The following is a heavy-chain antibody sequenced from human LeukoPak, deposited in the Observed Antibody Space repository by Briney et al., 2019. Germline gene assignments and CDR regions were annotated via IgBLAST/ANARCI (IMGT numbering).Heavy chain of an antibody. D-gene: IGHD2-15*01. Sequence: GESLKISCKVSGYSFSGYWIAWVRQMPGKGLEWMGIIYPGHSDTRYSPSFQGQVTISADKSISTAYLQWSSLKASDTAMYYCALKYCSGGSCYPSTWFDPWGQGTLVTVSS. V-gene: IGHV5-51*01. CDR2: IYPGHSDT. CDR3: ALKYCSGGSCYPSTWFDP. CDR1: GYSFSGYW. J-gene: IGHJ5*02.